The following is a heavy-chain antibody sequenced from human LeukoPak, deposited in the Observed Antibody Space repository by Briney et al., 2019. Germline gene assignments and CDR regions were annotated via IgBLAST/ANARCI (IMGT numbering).Heavy chain of an antibody. CDR1: GFTFSSYG. V-gene: IGHV3-30*02. Sequence: PGGSLRLSCAASGFTFSSYGMHWVRQAPGKGLEWVAFIRYDGSNKYYADSVKGRFTISRDNSKNTPYLQMNSLRAEDTTVYYCAKGPIEASYGMDVWGQGTTVTVSS. CDR2: IRYDGSNK. CDR3: AKGPIEASYGMDV. D-gene: IGHD2-15*01. J-gene: IGHJ6*02.